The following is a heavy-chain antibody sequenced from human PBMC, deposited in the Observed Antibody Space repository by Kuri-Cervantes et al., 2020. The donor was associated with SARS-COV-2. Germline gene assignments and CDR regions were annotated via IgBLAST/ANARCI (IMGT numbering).Heavy chain of an antibody. J-gene: IGHJ6*02. V-gene: IGHV1-69*04. D-gene: IGHD3-22*01. CDR3: AIRVPKSRDSSGYYSDYYYYGMDV. CDR2: IIPIFGIA. Sequence: SVKVSCKASGGTFSSYAISWVRQAPGQGLEWMGRIIPIFGIANYAQKFQGGVTITADKSTSTAYMELSSLGSEDTAVYYCAIRVPKSRDSSGYYSDYYYYGMDVWGQGTTVTVSS. CDR1: GGTFSSYA.